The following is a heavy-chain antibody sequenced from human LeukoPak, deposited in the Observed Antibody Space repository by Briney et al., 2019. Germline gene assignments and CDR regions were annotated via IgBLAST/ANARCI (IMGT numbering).Heavy chain of an antibody. CDR3: AKGGWLDD. J-gene: IGHJ4*02. V-gene: IGHV3-23*01. CDR2: ITGRSDKT. Sequence: PGGSLRLSCAASGFNFNKYDMTWARQAPGKGLEWVSIITGRSDKTYYTDSVKGRFVTSRDNSKDTLYLQMNSLRAEDTALYYCAKGGWLDDLGQGALVTVSS. D-gene: IGHD6-19*01. CDR1: GFNFNKYD.